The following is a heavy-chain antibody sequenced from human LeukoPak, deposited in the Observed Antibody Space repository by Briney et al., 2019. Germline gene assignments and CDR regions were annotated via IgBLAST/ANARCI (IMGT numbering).Heavy chain of an antibody. J-gene: IGHJ3*02. CDR2: ISSGSSYI. Sequence: GGSLRLSCAASGFTFSSYSMNWVRQAPGKGLEWVSSISSGSSYIYYADSVKGRFTISRDNAKNSLYLQMNSLRAEDTAVYYCARANRVKAAAEDAFDIWGQGTMVTVSS. CDR3: ARANRVKAAAEDAFDI. CDR1: GFTFSSYS. D-gene: IGHD6-13*01. V-gene: IGHV3-21*01.